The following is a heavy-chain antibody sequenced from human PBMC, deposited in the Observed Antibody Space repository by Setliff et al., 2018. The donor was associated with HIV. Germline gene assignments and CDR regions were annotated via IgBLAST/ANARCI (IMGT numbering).Heavy chain of an antibody. Sequence: GASVKVSCKASGYTFIDYFIHWVRQAPGQGLEWTGIINPSGGSTSYAQKFQGRVTMTRDTSTSTVYMELSSLRSEDTAVYYCARGMWPEAPFGVVIPDAFDIWGQGTMVTVSS. V-gene: IGHV1-46*03. D-gene: IGHD3-3*01. J-gene: IGHJ3*02. CDR2: INPSGGST. CDR1: GYTFIDYF. CDR3: ARGMWPEAPFGVVIPDAFDI.